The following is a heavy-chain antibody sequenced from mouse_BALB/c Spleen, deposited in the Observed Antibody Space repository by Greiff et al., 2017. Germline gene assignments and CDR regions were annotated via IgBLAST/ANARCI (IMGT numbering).Heavy chain of an antibody. Sequence: EVQLVESGAELVKPGASVKLSCTASGFNIKDTYMHWVKQRPEQGLEWIGRIDPANGNTKYDPKFQGKATITADTSSNTAYLQLSSLTSEDTAVYYCARGDWDYAMDYWGQGTSVTVSS. D-gene: IGHD4-1*01. CDR1: GFNIKDTY. CDR3: ARGDWDYAMDY. CDR2: IDPANGNT. J-gene: IGHJ4*01. V-gene: IGHV14-3*02.